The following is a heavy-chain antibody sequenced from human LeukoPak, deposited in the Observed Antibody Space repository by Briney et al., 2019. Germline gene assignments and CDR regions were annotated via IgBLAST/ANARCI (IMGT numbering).Heavy chain of an antibody. CDR1: GYTFTTYG. J-gene: IGHJ4*02. Sequence: ASVKVSCKTSGYTFTTYGTTWVRQAPGQELEWMGWISPYNGNTNYAQKFQGRVTMTTDTSTNTAYMELRSLISDDTAVYYCARVKRPGFSGYAGFDYWGQGTPVTVSS. CDR2: ISPYNGNT. V-gene: IGHV1-18*01. D-gene: IGHD5-12*01. CDR3: ARVKRPGFSGYAGFDY.